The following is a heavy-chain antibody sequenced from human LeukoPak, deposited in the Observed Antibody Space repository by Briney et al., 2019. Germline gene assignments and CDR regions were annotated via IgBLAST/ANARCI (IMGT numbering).Heavy chain of an antibody. D-gene: IGHD3-22*01. Sequence: GGSLRLSCAASGFTFSSYSMNWVRQAPGKGLEWVSYISSSGTTIYYADSVRGRFTISRDNAKNSLYLQMNSLRAEDTAVYYCVRDHGYSDTSGYYHYFDYWGQGTLVTVSS. CDR1: GFTFSSYS. J-gene: IGHJ4*02. V-gene: IGHV3-48*04. CDR3: VRDHGYSDTSGYYHYFDY. CDR2: ISSSGTTI.